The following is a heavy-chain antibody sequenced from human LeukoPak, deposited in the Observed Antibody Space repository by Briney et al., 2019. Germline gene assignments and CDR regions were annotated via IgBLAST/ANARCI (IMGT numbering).Heavy chain of an antibody. CDR3: ARHREGYYSRSGSSPYFYYYHMDV. CDR1: GGSISSYY. D-gene: IGHD3-10*01. V-gene: IGHV4-59*01. Sequence: TSETLSLTCTISGGSISSYYWSWIRQPPGKGLEWIGYIYYSGSTNNNPSLKSRVTIAVDTSKNQFSLNLRSVTAVDTAVYYCARHREGYYSRSGSSPYFYYYHMDVWGKGTTVTVSS. J-gene: IGHJ6*03. CDR2: IYYSGST.